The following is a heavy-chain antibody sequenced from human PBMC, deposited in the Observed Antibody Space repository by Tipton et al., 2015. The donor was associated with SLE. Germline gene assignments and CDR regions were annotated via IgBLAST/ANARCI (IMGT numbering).Heavy chain of an antibody. J-gene: IGHJ5*02. V-gene: IGHV3-11*01. CDR2: ISSSGSYI. D-gene: IGHD4-17*01. CDR1: GFTFSDYY. Sequence: SLRLSCAASGFTFSDYYMSWVRQAPGKGLEWVSYISSSGSYIYYADSVKGRFTISRDNSKNTLYLQMNSLRAEDTAVYYCAKDPYGDYVEWFDPWGQGTLVTVSS. CDR3: AKDPYGDYVEWFDP.